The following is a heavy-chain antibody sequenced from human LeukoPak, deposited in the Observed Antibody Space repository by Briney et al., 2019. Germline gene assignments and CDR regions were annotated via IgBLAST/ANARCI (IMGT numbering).Heavy chain of an antibody. J-gene: IGHJ4*02. Sequence: SETLSLTCTVSGGSIRSYHWSWIRQPPGKGLEWIGYIYYSGSTNYNPSLKSRVTISVDTSRNQFSLNVSSVTAADTAVYYCARVLPYSSGWGVDYWGQGTLVTVSS. CDR2: IYYSGST. V-gene: IGHV4-59*01. CDR3: ARVLPYSSGWGVDY. CDR1: GGSIRSYH. D-gene: IGHD6-19*01.